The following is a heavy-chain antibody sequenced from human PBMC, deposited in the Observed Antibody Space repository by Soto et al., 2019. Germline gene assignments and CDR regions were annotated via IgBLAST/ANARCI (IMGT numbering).Heavy chain of an antibody. CDR2: ISYDGSDK. Sequence: GGSLRLSCAASGFTFSNYAMHWVRQAPGKGLEWVTVISYDGSDKYNANSVKGRFTISRDNSKNTLYLQMNSLRAEDTAVYYCARDTGPNGYNYYYFGMDVWGQGTAVTVSS. CDR1: GFTFSNYA. CDR3: ARDTGPNGYNYYYFGMDV. V-gene: IGHV3-30-3*01. J-gene: IGHJ6*02. D-gene: IGHD5-18*01.